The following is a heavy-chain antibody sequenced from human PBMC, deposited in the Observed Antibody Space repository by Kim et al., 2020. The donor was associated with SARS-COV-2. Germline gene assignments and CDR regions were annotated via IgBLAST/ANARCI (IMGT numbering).Heavy chain of an antibody. CDR3: ARLDLSSGWYPPLENMDV. Sequence: SETLSLTCTVSGGSISSSSFYWGWIRQPPGKGLEWIGSIYYRGCTSYNPSLKSRVTISVDTSKTQFSLKLSSVTAADTAVYYCARLDLSSGWYPPLENMDVWGQGTTVTASS. CDR1: GGSISSSSFY. D-gene: IGHD6-19*01. CDR2: IYYRGCT. V-gene: IGHV4-39*01. J-gene: IGHJ6*01.